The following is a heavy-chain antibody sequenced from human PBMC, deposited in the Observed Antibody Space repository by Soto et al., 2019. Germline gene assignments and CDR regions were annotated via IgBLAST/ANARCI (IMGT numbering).Heavy chain of an antibody. D-gene: IGHD3-9*01. J-gene: IGHJ6*02. CDR3: ASEVGRYFDWLSPSYGMDV. Sequence: PGGSLRLSCAASGFTFSSYAMHWVRQAPGKGLEWVAVISYDGSNKYYADSVKGRFTISRDNSKNTLYLQMNSLRAEDTAVYYCASEVGRYFDWLSPSYGMDVWGQGTTVTVSS. CDR1: GFTFSSYA. V-gene: IGHV3-30-3*01. CDR2: ISYDGSNK.